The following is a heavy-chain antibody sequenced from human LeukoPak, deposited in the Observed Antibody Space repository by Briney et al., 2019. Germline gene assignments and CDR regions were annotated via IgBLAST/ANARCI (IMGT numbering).Heavy chain of an antibody. Sequence: SETLSLTCTVSGGSISSYYWSWIRQPPGKGLEWIGYIYYSGSTNYNPSLKSRVTISVDTSKNQFSLKLSSVTAADTAVYYCAGSITRRDCSGGSCYHSGADYSGQGTLVTVSS. CDR1: GGSISSYY. J-gene: IGHJ4*02. CDR2: IYYSGST. V-gene: IGHV4-59*08. CDR3: AGSITRRDCSGGSCYHSGADY. D-gene: IGHD2-15*01.